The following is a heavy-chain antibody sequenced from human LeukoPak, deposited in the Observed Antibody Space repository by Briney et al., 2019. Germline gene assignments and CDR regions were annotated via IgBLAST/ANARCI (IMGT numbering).Heavy chain of an antibody. CDR3: ARRPGRGAFDI. CDR2: IYYSGNT. V-gene: IGHV4-59*08. Sequence: DPSETLSLTCSVSGGSISGYYWSWIRQSPGKGLEWIGYIYYSGNTNYNPSLKTRVTMSLDTSKNQFSLKLTSVTAADTAVYYCARRPGRGAFDIWGQGTVVTVSS. D-gene: IGHD1-26*01. CDR1: GGSISGYY. J-gene: IGHJ3*02.